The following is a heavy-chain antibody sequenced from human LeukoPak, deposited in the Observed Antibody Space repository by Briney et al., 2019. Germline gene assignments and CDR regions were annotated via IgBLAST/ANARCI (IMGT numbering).Heavy chain of an antibody. V-gene: IGHV1-46*01. CDR3: AREIGPIQLHLWGSAFDY. J-gene: IGHJ4*02. D-gene: IGHD5-18*01. Sequence: GASVKVSCKASGYTFTNYYFHWVRQAPGQGLEWMGIINPSGGSTSYAQKFQGRVTMTRDTSTSTVYMKLSSLRSEDTAVYYCAREIGPIQLHLWGSAFDYWGQGTLSPSPQ. CDR2: INPSGGST. CDR1: GYTFTNYY.